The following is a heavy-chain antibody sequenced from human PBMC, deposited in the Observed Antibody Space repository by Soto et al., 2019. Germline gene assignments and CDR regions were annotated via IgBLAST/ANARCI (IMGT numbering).Heavy chain of an antibody. V-gene: IGHV3-30-3*01. CDR1: GFTFSSYA. CDR3: ARSMWFYP. CDR2: ISYDGSNK. D-gene: IGHD2-8*01. J-gene: IGHJ5*02. Sequence: QVQLVESGGGVVQPGRSMRLSCAASGFTFSSYAMHWDRQAPGKGLEWVAVISYDGSNKYYADSVKGRFTISIDNSKNALYLQMNSLRAEDTAVYYCARSMWFYPWGHGTLVTVSS.